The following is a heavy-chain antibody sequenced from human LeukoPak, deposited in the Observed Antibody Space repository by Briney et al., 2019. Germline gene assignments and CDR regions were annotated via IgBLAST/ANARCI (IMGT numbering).Heavy chain of an antibody. CDR3: ARDQWLAYYYHGMDV. D-gene: IGHD6-19*01. CDR1: GFTFSSYS. CDR2: ITNNGTTI. V-gene: IGHV3-48*04. Sequence: GGSLRLSCAASGFTFSSYSMNWVRQAPGKGLEWVSYITNNGTTIYYADSVKGRFTISRDNAENSLYLQMNSLRAEDTAIYYCARDQWLAYYYHGMDVWGQGTTVTVSS. J-gene: IGHJ6*02.